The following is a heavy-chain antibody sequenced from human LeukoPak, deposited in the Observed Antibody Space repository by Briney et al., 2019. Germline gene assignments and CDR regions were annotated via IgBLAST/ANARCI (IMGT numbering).Heavy chain of an antibody. Sequence: GGSLRLSCAASGFTFSSYNMNWVRQAPGKGLEWVSYISSSSSTIYYADSVKGRFTISRDNAKNSLYLQMNSLRAEDTAVYYCARALEDYYYYYMDVWGKGTTVTVSS. D-gene: IGHD5-24*01. CDR1: GFTFSSYN. V-gene: IGHV3-48*01. CDR3: ARALEDYYYYYMDV. CDR2: ISSSSSTI. J-gene: IGHJ6*03.